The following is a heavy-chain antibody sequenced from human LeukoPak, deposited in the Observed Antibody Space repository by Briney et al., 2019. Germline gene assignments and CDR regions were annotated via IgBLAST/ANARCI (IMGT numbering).Heavy chain of an antibody. Sequence: PGGSLRLSCAASGFTVSSNYMSWVRQAPGKGLEWVAFIRYDGSNKYYADSVKGRFTISRDNSKNTLYLQMNSLRAEDTAVYYCAKDHCSSTSCFLFDYWGQGTLVTVSS. CDR3: AKDHCSSTSCFLFDY. J-gene: IGHJ4*02. D-gene: IGHD2-2*01. V-gene: IGHV3-30*02. CDR1: GFTVSSNY. CDR2: IRYDGSNK.